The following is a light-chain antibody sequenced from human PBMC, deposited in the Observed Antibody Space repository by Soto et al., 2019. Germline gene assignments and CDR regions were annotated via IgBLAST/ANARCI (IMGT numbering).Light chain of an antibody. CDR3: TSYAGGNNV. CDR1: SSDVGGYNY. V-gene: IGLV2-8*01. J-gene: IGLJ1*01. Sequence: QSVLTQPPSASGSHGQSVTISCTGTSSDVGGYNYVSWYQQHPGKVPKLMVYEVNKRPSGVPDRFSGSKSGNTASLTVSGLQAEDEADYYCTSYAGGNNVFGTGTKLTVL. CDR2: EVN.